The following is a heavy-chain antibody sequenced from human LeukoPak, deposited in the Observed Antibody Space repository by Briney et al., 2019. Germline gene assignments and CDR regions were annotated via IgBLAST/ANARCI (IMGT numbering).Heavy chain of an antibody. J-gene: IGHJ6*03. V-gene: IGHV1-8*03. CDR3: ARESGSNHYYHMDV. Sequence: ASVKVSCKASGYTFTSYDINRVRQATGQGLEWMGWMNPNSGNTGYAQKFQGRISITRNTSISTVYMELRSLRSEDTAVYYCARESGSNHYYHMDVWGKGTTVTVSS. CDR2: MNPNSGNT. CDR1: GYTFTSYD. D-gene: IGHD1-1*01.